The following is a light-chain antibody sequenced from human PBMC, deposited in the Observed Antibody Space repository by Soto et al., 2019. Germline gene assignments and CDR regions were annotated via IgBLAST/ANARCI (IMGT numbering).Light chain of an antibody. CDR1: SNNVGDYKY. CDR2: DVS. CDR3: CSYAGSDV. V-gene: IGLV2-11*01. Sequence: QSVLTQPRSVSGSPGQSVTISCTGTSNNVGDYKYVSWYQQHPGEAPKVMIYDVSKRPSGVPDRFSGSKSGKTASMTISGLQAEDEADYYCCSYAGSDVFGTGTQLTVL. J-gene: IGLJ1*01.